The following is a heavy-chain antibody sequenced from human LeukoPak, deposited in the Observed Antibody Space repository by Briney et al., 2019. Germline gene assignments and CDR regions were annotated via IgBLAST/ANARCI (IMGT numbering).Heavy chain of an antibody. CDR3: ARERLTYYYDSSGYTDYDY. V-gene: IGHV1-18*01. CDR2: ISAYNGNT. CDR1: GGTFSSYA. J-gene: IGHJ4*02. Sequence: ASVKVSCKASGGTFSSYAISWVRQAPGQGLEWMGWISAYNGNTNYAQKLQGRVTMTTDTSTSTAYMELRSLRSDDTAVYYCARERLTYYYDSSGYTDYDYWGQGTLVTVSS. D-gene: IGHD3-22*01.